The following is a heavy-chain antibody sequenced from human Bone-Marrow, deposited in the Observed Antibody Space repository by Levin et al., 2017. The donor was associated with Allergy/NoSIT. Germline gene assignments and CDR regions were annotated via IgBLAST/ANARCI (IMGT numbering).Heavy chain of an antibody. CDR2: IFANDGK. CDR1: GFSLSDTSMA. Sequence: KWSGPTLVKPTETLTLTCTVSGFSLSDTSMAVTWIRQPPGKALEWLAHIFANDGKSYSPSLKTRLSISKDTPKSQVALTMTDMGPVDTGTYFCARMRLEYGLPRVHALLFDFWGQGALVTVSS. J-gene: IGHJ4*02. D-gene: IGHD3-3*02. CDR3: ARMRLEYGLPRVHALLFDF. V-gene: IGHV2-26*01.